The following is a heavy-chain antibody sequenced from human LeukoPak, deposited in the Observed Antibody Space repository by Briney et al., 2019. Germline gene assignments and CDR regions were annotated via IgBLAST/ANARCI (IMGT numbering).Heavy chain of an antibody. CDR2: IKSKTDGGTT. CDR3: TTGSYYGSGSYFLPIY. D-gene: IGHD3-10*01. Sequence: PGGSLRLSCTVSGFTVSSNSMSWVRQAPGKGLEWVGRIKSKTDGGTTDYAAPVKGRFTISRDDSKNTLYLQMNSLKTEDTAVYYCTTGSYYGSGSYFLPIYWDQGTLVTVSS. J-gene: IGHJ4*02. CDR1: GFTVSSNS. V-gene: IGHV3-15*01.